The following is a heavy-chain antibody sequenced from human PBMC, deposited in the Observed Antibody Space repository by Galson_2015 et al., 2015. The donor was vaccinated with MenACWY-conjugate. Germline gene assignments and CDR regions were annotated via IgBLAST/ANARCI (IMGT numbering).Heavy chain of an antibody. Sequence: SLRLSCAASGFTFSSYWMSWVRQAPGKGLEWMANIKQDGSEKYYVDSVKGRFTISRDNAKNSLYLQMNSLRAEDTAVYYCAGHSKRSAGAFDIWGQGTMVTVSS. CDR2: IKQDGSEK. V-gene: IGHV3-7*01. D-gene: IGHD2/OR15-2a*01. CDR1: GFTFSSYW. J-gene: IGHJ3*02. CDR3: AGHSKRSAGAFDI.